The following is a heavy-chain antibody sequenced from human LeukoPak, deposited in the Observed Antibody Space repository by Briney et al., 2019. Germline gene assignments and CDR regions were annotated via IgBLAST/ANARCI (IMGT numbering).Heavy chain of an antibody. CDR1: GFTFSSYW. V-gene: IGHV3-7*01. Sequence: GGSLRLSCAASGFTFSSYWMSWVRQAPGKGLEWVANIKQDGSEKYYVDSVKGRFTISRDNAKNSLYLQMNSLRAEDTAVYYCARDGVRGVRDAFDIWGQGTMVTVSS. CDR3: ARDGVRGVRDAFDI. CDR2: IKQDGSEK. D-gene: IGHD3-10*01. J-gene: IGHJ3*02.